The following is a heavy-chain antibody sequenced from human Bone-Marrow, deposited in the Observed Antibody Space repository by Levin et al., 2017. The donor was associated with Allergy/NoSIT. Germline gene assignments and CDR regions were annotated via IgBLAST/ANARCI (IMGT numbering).Heavy chain of an antibody. J-gene: IGHJ5*02. CDR1: GFTFITSG. CDR3: ARVFYFESSGYYYP. Sequence: ASVKVSCKASGFTFITSGIIWVRQAPGQGLEWMGWISGYSGNTEYAQKFQGRVSMTTDTSTSTAYMELGDLRSDDTAVYYCARVFYFESSGYYYPWGQGTLVTVSS. V-gene: IGHV1-18*01. CDR2: ISGYSGNT. D-gene: IGHD3-22*01.